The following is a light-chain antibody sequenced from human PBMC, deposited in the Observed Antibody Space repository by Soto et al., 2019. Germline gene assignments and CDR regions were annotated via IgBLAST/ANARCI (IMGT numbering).Light chain of an antibody. CDR2: DAS. CDR1: QDINTF. CDR3: QQGRM. V-gene: IGKV3D-11*01. J-gene: IGKJ1*01. Sequence: LTQSPSFLSASVGDRVTFTCRASQDINTFLAWYQQKPGQAPRLLIYDASDRATGIPDRFSGSGSGTDFTLTISSLEPEDFAVYYCQQGRMFGQGTKVDIK.